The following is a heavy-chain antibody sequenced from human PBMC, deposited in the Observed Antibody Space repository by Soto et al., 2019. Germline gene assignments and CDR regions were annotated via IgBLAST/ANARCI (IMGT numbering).Heavy chain of an antibody. CDR1: GFTFSSYA. V-gene: IGHV3-30-3*01. D-gene: IGHD1-20*01. Sequence: GGSLRLSCAASGFTFSSYAMHWVRQDPGKGLEWVAVISYDGSNKYYADSVKGRFTISRDNSKNTLYLQMNSLRAEDTAVYYCATDLITPFWGQGTTVTVSS. CDR3: ATDLITPF. J-gene: IGHJ6*02. CDR2: ISYDGSNK.